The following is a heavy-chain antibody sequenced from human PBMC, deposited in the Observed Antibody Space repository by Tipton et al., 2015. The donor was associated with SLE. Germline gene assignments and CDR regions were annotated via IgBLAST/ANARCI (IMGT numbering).Heavy chain of an antibody. CDR1: GFTFSLYA. CDR2: ISGSGNST. Sequence: SLRLSCAASGFTFSLYAMNWVRQAPGKGLEWVSAISGSGNSTYYADSVKGRVTISRDGPRNTLYLHLNSLRAEDTAVYYCAKAAEVFDYWGQGTLVTVSS. CDR3: AKAAEVFDY. V-gene: IGHV3-23*01. J-gene: IGHJ4*02.